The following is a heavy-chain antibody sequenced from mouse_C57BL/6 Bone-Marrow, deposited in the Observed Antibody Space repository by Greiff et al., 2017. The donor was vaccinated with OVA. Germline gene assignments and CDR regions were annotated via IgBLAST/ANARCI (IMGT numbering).Heavy chain of an antibody. CDR2: ISNGGGST. Sequence: EVMLVESGGGLVQPGGSLKLSCAASGFTFSDYYMYWVRQTPEKRLEWVAYISNGGGSTYYPDTVKGRFTISRDNAKNTLYLQMSSLKSEDTAMYYCASREDYFDYWGQGTTLTVSS. CDR1: GFTFSDYY. V-gene: IGHV5-12*01. J-gene: IGHJ2*01. CDR3: ASREDYFDY.